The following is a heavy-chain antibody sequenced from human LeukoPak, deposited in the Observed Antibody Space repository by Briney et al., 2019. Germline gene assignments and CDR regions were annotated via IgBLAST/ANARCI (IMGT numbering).Heavy chain of an antibody. V-gene: IGHV3-21*06. Sequence: GGSLRLSCAASGFTFSSYSMNWVRRAPRKGLEWVSSISSSSSYIYYADSVQGRFTVSRDNAKNSLFLQMNSLRAEDTAVYYCARDYSGWSRDYWGQGTLVTVSS. CDR2: ISSSSSYI. J-gene: IGHJ4*02. CDR3: ARDYSGWSRDY. D-gene: IGHD6-19*01. CDR1: GFTFSSYS.